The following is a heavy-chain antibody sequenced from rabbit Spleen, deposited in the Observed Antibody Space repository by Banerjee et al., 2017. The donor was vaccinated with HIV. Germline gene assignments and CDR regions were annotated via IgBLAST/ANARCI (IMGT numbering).Heavy chain of an antibody. Sequence: QSLEESGGGLVQPEGSLTLTCTASGFSFSNSYYMCWVRQAPGKGLECIACIYADRGGSTYFAHWAKGRFTISKTSSTTVTLRMTSLTAADTATYFCARDLVGVIGWNFYLWGPGTLVTVS. V-gene: IGHV1S40*01. J-gene: IGHJ4*01. CDR3: ARDLVGVIGWNFYL. D-gene: IGHD1-1*01. CDR1: GFSFSNSYY. CDR2: IYADRGGST.